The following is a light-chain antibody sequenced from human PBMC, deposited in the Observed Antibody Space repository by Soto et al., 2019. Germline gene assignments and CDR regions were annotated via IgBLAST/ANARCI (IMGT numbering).Light chain of an antibody. Sequence: EIVLTQSPATLSLSPGERATLSCRASQSVSSYLAWYQQKPGQAPRLLIYDASNRATGIPARFSGSGSGTDFTLTISSLEPEDFAVYSCKQRRGTFGQGTKVEIK. CDR3: KQRRGT. CDR1: QSVSSY. J-gene: IGKJ1*01. V-gene: IGKV3-11*01. CDR2: DAS.